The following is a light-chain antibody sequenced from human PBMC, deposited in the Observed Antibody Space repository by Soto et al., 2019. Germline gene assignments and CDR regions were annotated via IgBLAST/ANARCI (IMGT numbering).Light chain of an antibody. CDR2: GAS. J-gene: IGKJ5*01. CDR1: QSVSSNY. Sequence: IVLTQSPGILSLSPGAGATLSCRASQSVSSNYLGWYQQNPGQANRLLIYGASTRGTGIAARFSGSGSGTELTLTISSMQSEDFAVYCCQQYNNWPPFTFGQGTRLEIK. V-gene: IGKV3-15*01. CDR3: QQYNNWPPFT.